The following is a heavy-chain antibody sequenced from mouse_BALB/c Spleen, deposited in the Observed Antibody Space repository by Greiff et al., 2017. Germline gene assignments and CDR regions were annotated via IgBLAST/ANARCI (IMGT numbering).Heavy chain of an antibody. Sequence: EVQLVESGPSLVKPSQTLSLTCSVTGDSITSGYWNWIRKFPGNKLEYMGYISYSGSTYYNPSLKSRISITRDTSKNQYYLQLNSVTTEDTATYYCARFEGTGAWFAYWGQGTLVTVSA. CDR2: ISYSGST. CDR3: ARFEGTGAWFAY. D-gene: IGHD3-3*01. V-gene: IGHV3-8*02. CDR1: GDSITSGY. J-gene: IGHJ3*01.